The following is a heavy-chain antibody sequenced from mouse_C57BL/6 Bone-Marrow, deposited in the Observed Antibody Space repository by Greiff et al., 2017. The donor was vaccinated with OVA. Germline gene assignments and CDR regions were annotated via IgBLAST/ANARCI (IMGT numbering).Heavy chain of an antibody. Sequence: VQLQQSGAELVRPGTSVKLSCKASGYTFTSYWMHWVKQRPGQGLEWIGVIDPSDSYTNYNQKFKGKATLTVDTSSSTAYMQLSSLTSEDSAVYYCAPGGYYYAMDYWGQGTSVTVSS. J-gene: IGHJ4*01. CDR3: APGGYYYAMDY. V-gene: IGHV1-59*01. CDR1: GYTFTSYW. CDR2: IDPSDSYT.